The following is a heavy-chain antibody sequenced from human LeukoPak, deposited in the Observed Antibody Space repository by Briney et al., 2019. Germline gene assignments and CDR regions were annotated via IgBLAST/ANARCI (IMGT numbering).Heavy chain of an antibody. CDR1: GYTFTGYY. Sequence: GASVKVSCKASGYTFTGYYMHWVRQAPGQGLEWMGWINPNSGGTNYAQKFQGRVTMTRDTSISTAYMELNRLRSDDTAVYYCARAQNCGGDCYLPYYYYYYMDVWGKGTTVTVSS. CDR2: INPNSGGT. CDR3: ARAQNCGGDCYLPYYYYYYMDV. D-gene: IGHD2-21*01. J-gene: IGHJ6*03. V-gene: IGHV1-2*02.